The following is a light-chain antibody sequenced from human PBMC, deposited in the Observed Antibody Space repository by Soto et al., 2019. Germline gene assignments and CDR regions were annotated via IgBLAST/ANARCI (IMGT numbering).Light chain of an antibody. CDR3: QQRSHWRT. J-gene: IGKJ1*01. Sequence: EVVLTQSPATLSLSPGERATLSCRASQSVSYYLAWYQQKPGQAPRLLIYDAPKRATGVPARFTGSGSGTVFTLTISSLEPEDFAVYFCQQRSHWRTFGPGTKVEIK. V-gene: IGKV3-11*01. CDR2: DAP. CDR1: QSVSYY.